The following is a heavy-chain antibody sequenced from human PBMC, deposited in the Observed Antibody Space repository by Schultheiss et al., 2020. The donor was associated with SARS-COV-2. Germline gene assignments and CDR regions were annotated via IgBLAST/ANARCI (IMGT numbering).Heavy chain of an antibody. CDR2: INPSGGST. V-gene: IGHV1-46*01. J-gene: IGHJ6*02. CDR1: GYTFTSYY. Sequence: ASVKVSCKASGYTFTSYYMHWVRQAPGQGLEWMGIINPSGGSTSYAQKFQGRVTMTRDTSTGTVYIELSRLRSEDTAVYYCARWATVTTAYYYGMDVWGQGTTVTVSS. CDR3: ARWATVTTAYYYGMDV. D-gene: IGHD4-11*01.